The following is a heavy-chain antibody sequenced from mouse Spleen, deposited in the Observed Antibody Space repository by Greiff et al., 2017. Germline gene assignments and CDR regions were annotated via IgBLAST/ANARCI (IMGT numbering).Heavy chain of an antibody. Sequence: EVKLVESGAELVRPGASVKLSCTASGFNIKDYYMHWVKQRPEQGLEWIGRIDPEDGDTEYAPKFQGKATMTADTSSNTAYLQLSSLRSEDTALYYCARRKDGNYLFDYWGQGTTLTVSS. CDR3: ARRKDGNYLFDY. D-gene: IGHD2-1*01. CDR2: IDPEDGDT. CDR1: GFNIKDYY. J-gene: IGHJ2*01. V-gene: IGHV14-1*01.